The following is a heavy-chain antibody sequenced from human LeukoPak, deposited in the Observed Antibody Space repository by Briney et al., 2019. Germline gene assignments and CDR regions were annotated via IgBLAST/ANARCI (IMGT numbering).Heavy chain of an antibody. CDR3: ARASERGFDY. J-gene: IGHJ4*02. Sequence: PGGSLRLSCAASGFTFSSYSMNWVRQAPGKGLEWVSSISSSSSYIYYADSVKGRLTISRDNAKNSLYLQMNSLRAEDTAVYYCARASERGFDYWGQGTLVTVSS. V-gene: IGHV3-21*01. CDR2: ISSSSSYI. CDR1: GFTFSSYS.